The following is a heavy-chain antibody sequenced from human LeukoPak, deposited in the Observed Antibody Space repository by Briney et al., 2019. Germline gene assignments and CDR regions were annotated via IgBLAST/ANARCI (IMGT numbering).Heavy chain of an antibody. V-gene: IGHV3-74*01. CDR1: GFTISGFW. D-gene: IGHD1-1*01. CDR2: MNSAGTTI. Sequence: PGGSLRLSCAASGFTISGFWMHWVRQVPGEGLVWVARMNSAGTTINYADSVKGRFTISRANVRKTLHLQRNDRGLEDTAVYFCIREVQVRASASLGLWGRGTLVTV. CDR3: IREVQVRASASLGL. J-gene: IGHJ4*01.